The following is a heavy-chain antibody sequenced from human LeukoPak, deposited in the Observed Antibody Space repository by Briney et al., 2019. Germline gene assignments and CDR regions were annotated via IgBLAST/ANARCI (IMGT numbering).Heavy chain of an antibody. CDR2: ISGSGGRT. V-gene: IGHV3-23*01. CDR1: GFTFSSYA. Sequence: GGSLRLSCAASGFTFSSYAMSWVRQAPGKGLEWVSAISGSGGRTYYVDSVKGRFTISRDNSKNTLYLQMNSLRAEDTAVYYCAKDGFHYDFWSGYYSLFDYWGQGTLVTVSS. J-gene: IGHJ4*02. CDR3: AKDGFHYDFWSGYYSLFDY. D-gene: IGHD3-3*01.